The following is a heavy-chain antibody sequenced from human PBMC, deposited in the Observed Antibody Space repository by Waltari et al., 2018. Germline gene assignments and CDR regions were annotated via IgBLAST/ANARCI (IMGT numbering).Heavy chain of an antibody. V-gene: IGHV4-39*01. J-gene: IGHJ6*03. CDR1: GGSISSSSYY. CDR3: ARLVVAVYYYYMDV. CDR2: IYYSGST. Sequence: QLQLQESGPGLVKPSETLSLTCTVSGGSISSSSYYWGWIRQPPGKGLEWIGSIYYSGSTYYNPSLKSRVTISVDTSKNQFSLKLSSVTAADTAVYYCARLVVAVYYYYMDVWGKGTTVTVSS. D-gene: IGHD2-15*01.